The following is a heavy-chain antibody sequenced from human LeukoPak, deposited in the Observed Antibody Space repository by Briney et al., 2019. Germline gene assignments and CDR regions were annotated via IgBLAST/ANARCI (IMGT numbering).Heavy chain of an antibody. CDR3: AKSNYFDSGGYYFFDY. Sequence: PGGSLRLSCAASGFTFSKYAMSWVRQAPGNGLEWVSGISVSGGSTNYADSVKGRFTISRDNSKNTLYLQMYSLRAEDTAVYYCAKSNYFDSGGYYFFDYWGQGTLVTVSS. CDR1: GFTFSKYA. D-gene: IGHD3-22*01. CDR2: ISVSGGST. V-gene: IGHV3-23*01. J-gene: IGHJ4*02.